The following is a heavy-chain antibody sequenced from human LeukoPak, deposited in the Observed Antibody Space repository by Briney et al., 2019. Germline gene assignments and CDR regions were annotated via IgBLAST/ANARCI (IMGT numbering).Heavy chain of an antibody. CDR1: GFTFSSYS. CDR2: ISSSSSTI. D-gene: IGHD3-22*01. J-gene: IGHJ4*02. CDR3: AREGSSGYYYIEYYFDY. Sequence: GGSLRLSCAASGFTFSSYSMNWVRQAPGKGLEWVSYISSSSSTIYYADSVKGRFTISRDNAKNSLYLQMNSLRAEDTAVYYCAREGSSGYYYIEYYFDYWGQGTLVTVSS. V-gene: IGHV3-48*04.